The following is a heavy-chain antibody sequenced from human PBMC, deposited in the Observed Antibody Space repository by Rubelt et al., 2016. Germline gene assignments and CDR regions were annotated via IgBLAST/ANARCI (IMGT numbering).Heavy chain of an antibody. J-gene: IGHJ6*02. D-gene: IGHD5-24*01. CDR2: IKQDGSEK. CDR3: ARDRPPPGGWLQSRVHEYYYYYGMDV. Sequence: VRQAPGKGLEWVANIKQDGSEKYYVDSVKGRFTISRDNSKNTLYLQINSLRAEDTAVYYCARDRPPPGGWLQSRVHEYYYYYGMDVWGQGTTATVSS. V-gene: IGHV3-7*03.